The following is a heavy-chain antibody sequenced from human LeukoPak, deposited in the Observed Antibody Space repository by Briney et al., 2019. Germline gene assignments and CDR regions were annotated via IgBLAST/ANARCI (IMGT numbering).Heavy chain of an antibody. CDR1: GFTFSSYA. Sequence: PGGSLRLSCAASGFTFSSYAMSWVRQAPGKGLEWVSAISGSGGSTYYADSVKGRFTISRDNSKNTLYLQMNSLRAEDTAVYYCARDLDYGDYGALDYWGQGTLVTVSS. CDR2: ISGSGGST. J-gene: IGHJ4*02. V-gene: IGHV3-23*01. CDR3: ARDLDYGDYGALDY. D-gene: IGHD4-17*01.